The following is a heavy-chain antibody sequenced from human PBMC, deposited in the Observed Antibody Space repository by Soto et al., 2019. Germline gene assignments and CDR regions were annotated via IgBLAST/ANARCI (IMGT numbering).Heavy chain of an antibody. J-gene: IGHJ5*02. CDR1: GDSVSSNSAA. D-gene: IGHD6-6*01. Sequence: PSPTLSLTCAISGDSVSSNSAAWNWIRQSPSRGLEWLGRTYYGSKWYNDYAVSVKSRITITPDTSKNQVSLQLNSVTPEDTAVYYCARGRVRIAARPGNWFDPWGQGTLVTVFS. CDR3: ARGRVRIAARPGNWFDP. CDR2: TYYGSKWYN. V-gene: IGHV6-1*01.